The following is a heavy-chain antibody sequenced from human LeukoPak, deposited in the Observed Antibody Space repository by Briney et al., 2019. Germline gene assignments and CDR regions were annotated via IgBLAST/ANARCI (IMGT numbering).Heavy chain of an antibody. CDR3: AKRDGYNLN. D-gene: IGHD5-24*01. V-gene: IGHV3-30*18. CDR1: GFTFSSYG. Sequence: PGGSLRLSCAASGFTFSSYGMHWVRRAPGKGLEWVAVISYDGSNKYYADSVKGRFTISRDNSKNTLYLQMNSLRAEDTAVYYCAKRDGYNLNWGQGALVTVSS. J-gene: IGHJ4*02. CDR2: ISYDGSNK.